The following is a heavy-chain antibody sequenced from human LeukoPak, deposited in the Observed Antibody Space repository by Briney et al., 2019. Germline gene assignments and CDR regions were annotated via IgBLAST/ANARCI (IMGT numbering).Heavy chain of an antibody. CDR2: IKQDGSET. CDR1: GFTFTTYW. D-gene: IGHD3-22*01. Sequence: GGSLRLSCAASGFTFTTYWMTWVRQAPGKGLEWVANIKQDGSETYYVDSVKGRFTISRDNAKNSLYLQMNSLRAEDTAVYYCARDPPSGYDSPGDWGQGTLVTVSS. CDR3: ARDPPSGYDSPGD. J-gene: IGHJ4*02. V-gene: IGHV3-7*01.